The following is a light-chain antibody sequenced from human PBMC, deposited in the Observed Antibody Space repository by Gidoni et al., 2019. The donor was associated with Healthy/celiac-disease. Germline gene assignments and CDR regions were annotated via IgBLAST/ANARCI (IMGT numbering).Light chain of an antibody. CDR2: AAS. J-gene: IGKJ4*01. Sequence: DIVLTQSPATLSLSPVERATLSCRASQSVSSYLAWYQQKPGQAPRLLIYAASNRATGIPARFSGSGSGTDFTLTISSLEPGDFAVYYCQQRSNWPPLTFGGGTKVEIK. CDR3: QQRSNWPPLT. CDR1: QSVSSY. V-gene: IGKV3-11*01.